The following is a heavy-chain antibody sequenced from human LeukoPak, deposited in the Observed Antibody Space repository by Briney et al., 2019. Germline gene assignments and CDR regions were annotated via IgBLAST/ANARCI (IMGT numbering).Heavy chain of an antibody. V-gene: IGHV4-59*01. J-gene: IGHJ4*02. D-gene: IGHD3-3*01. Sequence: PSETLSLTCTVSGGSINYYYWMWIRQPPGKGLEWIGYIYYSGGTHYNPSLKSRVTMLVDTSKNQFSLKLTAVTAEDTAVYYCARDEYDGDYWGQGTLVTVSS. CDR2: IYYSGGT. CDR1: GGSINYYY. CDR3: ARDEYDGDY.